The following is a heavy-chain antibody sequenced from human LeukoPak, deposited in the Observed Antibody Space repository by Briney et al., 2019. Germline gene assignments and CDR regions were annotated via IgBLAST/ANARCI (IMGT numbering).Heavy chain of an antibody. Sequence: GGSLRLSCAASGFTFSSYWMHWVRQAPGKGLVWVSRINSDGSSTSYADSVKGRFTISRDDSKNTLYVQMNNLRTEDTAFYYCARDVNNYFDYWGLGTLVTVSS. CDR3: ARDVNNYFDY. J-gene: IGHJ4*02. CDR2: INSDGSST. V-gene: IGHV3-74*01. CDR1: GFTFSSYW.